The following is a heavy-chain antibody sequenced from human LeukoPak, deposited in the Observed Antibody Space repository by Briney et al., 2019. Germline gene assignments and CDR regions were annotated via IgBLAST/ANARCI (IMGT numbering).Heavy chain of an antibody. J-gene: IGHJ4*02. V-gene: IGHV1-2*02. D-gene: IGHD3-22*01. CDR3: ARGTYYYDSSGYYYFDY. CDR1: RYTFTGYY. CDR2: INPNSGGT. Sequence: ASVKVSCKASRYTFTGYYMHWVRQAPGQGLEWMGWINPNSGGTNYAQKFQGRVTMTRDTSISTAYMELSRLRSDDTAVYYCARGTYYYDSSGYYYFDYWGQGTLVTVSS.